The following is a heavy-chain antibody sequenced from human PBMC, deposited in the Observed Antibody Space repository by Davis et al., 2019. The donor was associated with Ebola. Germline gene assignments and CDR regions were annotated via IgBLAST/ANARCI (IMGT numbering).Heavy chain of an antibody. Sequence: GESLKLSCAVSGFIFSSYAMSWVRQAPGKGLEWVSSISVRSITYHADSVKGRFTISRDNSKNTLYLQMNSLRAEDTAVYYCAKVHPPTTVTTGWFDPWGQGTLVTVSS. V-gene: IGHV3-23*01. CDR3: AKVHPPTTVTTGWFDP. J-gene: IGHJ5*02. CDR1: GFIFSSYA. CDR2: ISVRSIT. D-gene: IGHD4-17*01.